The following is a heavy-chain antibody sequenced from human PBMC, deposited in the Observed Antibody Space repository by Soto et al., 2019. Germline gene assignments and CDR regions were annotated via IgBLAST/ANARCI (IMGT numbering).Heavy chain of an antibody. Sequence: QVQLVQSGAEVKKPGSSVKVSCKASGGTFSSYAISWVRQAPGQGLEWMGGIIPIFGTANYAQKFQGRVTITADKSTSTAYMELSSLRSEDTAVYYCARDQCSSTSCDPYYYYYGMDVWGQGPTVTVSS. D-gene: IGHD2-2*01. J-gene: IGHJ6*02. CDR2: IIPIFGTA. CDR3: ARDQCSSTSCDPYYYYYGMDV. V-gene: IGHV1-69*06. CDR1: GGTFSSYA.